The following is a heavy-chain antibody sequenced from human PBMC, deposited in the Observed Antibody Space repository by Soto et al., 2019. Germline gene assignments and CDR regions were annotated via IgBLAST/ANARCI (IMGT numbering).Heavy chain of an antibody. D-gene: IGHD3-22*01. CDR3: ARDRSYYDSSGYHYFDY. V-gene: IGHV3-21*01. CDR2: ISSSSSYI. CDR1: GFTFSSYS. J-gene: IGHJ4*02. Sequence: PGGSLRLSCAASGFTFSSYSMNWVRQAPGKGLEWVSSISSSSSYIYYADSVKGRFTISRDNAKNSLYLQMNSLRAEDTAVYYCARDRSYYDSSGYHYFDYWGQGTLVTVSS.